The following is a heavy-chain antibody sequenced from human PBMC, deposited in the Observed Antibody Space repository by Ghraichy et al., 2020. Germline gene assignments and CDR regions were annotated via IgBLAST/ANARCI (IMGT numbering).Heavy chain of an antibody. J-gene: IGHJ4*02. V-gene: IGHV4-59*01. CDR2: KYFSGST. Sequence: SETLSLTCTVSGGSISGYYWSWIRQPPGKGLEWIAYKYFSGSTNFNPSLKSRVTISVDTSKSQISLKLTSVTAADTAVYYCARGRRGTGRYYDIWSQGSLVTVSS. CDR3: ARGRRGTGRYYDI. CDR1: GGSISGYY. D-gene: IGHD3-10*01.